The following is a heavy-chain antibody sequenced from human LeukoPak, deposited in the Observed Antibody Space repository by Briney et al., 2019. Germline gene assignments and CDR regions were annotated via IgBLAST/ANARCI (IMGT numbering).Heavy chain of an antibody. V-gene: IGHV3-48*03. J-gene: IGHJ3*02. CDR3: ARKVAFDI. CDR2: ISSNGGTI. Sequence: QPGGSLRLSCAASGFTFSSYAMNWVRQAPGKGLEWVSYISSNGGTIYYADSVKGRFTVSRDNARNSLYLQMNSLRAEDTALYYCARKVAFDIWGRGTMVTVSS. CDR1: GFTFSSYA.